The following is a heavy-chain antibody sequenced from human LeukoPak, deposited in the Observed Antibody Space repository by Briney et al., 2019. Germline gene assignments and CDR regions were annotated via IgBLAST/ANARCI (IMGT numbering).Heavy chain of an antibody. CDR1: GFTFSSYG. Sequence: PGGSLRLSCAASGFTFSSYGMHWVRQAPGKGPEWVAFIRYDGSNKYYADSVKGRFTISRDNSKNTLYLQMNSLRAEDTAVYYCASDRVAAAVFDYWGQGTLVTVSS. CDR3: ASDRVAAAVFDY. D-gene: IGHD6-13*01. V-gene: IGHV3-30*02. CDR2: IRYDGSNK. J-gene: IGHJ4*02.